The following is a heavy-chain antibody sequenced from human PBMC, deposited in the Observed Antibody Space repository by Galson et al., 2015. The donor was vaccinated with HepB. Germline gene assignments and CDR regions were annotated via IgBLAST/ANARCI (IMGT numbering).Heavy chain of an antibody. CDR1: GYSFTSYW. CDR2: IYPGDSDT. V-gene: IGHV5-51*01. D-gene: IGHD3-3*01. CDR3: ARVYYDFWSGYSTHFDY. J-gene: IGHJ4*02. Sequence: QSGAEVKKPGESLKISCKGSGYSFTSYWIGWVRQMPGKGLEWMGIIYPGDSDTRYSPSFQGQVTISADKSISTAYLQWSSLKASDTAMYYCARVYYDFWSGYSTHFDYWGQGTLVTVSS.